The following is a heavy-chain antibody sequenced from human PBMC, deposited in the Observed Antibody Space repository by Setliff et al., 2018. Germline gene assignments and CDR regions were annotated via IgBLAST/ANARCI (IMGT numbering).Heavy chain of an antibody. D-gene: IGHD6-6*01. CDR3: AKDEKQLVRGGPDY. J-gene: IGHJ4*02. Sequence: GGSLRLSCAVSGFTFSNYWMTWVRQAPGKGLEWVANIKQDGSESYYVDSVKGRFTISRDNAKNSLYLQMNSLRVEDTAVYYCAKDEKQLVRGGPDYWGQGTLVTVSS. V-gene: IGHV3-7*01. CDR2: IKQDGSES. CDR1: GFTFSNYW.